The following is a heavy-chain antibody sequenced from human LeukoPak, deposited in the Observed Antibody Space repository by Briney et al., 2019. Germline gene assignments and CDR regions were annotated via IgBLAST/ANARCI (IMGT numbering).Heavy chain of an antibody. CDR1: GDSISNSY. CDR2: TSYSGST. CDR3: ARTVSGDYYGMDV. D-gene: IGHD1-26*01. J-gene: IGHJ6*02. V-gene: IGHV4-59*08. Sequence: PSETLSLTCTVSGDSISNSYWSWVRQPPGKGLECIVYTSYSGSTNYNPSLKSRVTMSVDTSKDQFFLRLISVTAADTAVYYCARTVSGDYYGMDVWGQGTTVTVSS.